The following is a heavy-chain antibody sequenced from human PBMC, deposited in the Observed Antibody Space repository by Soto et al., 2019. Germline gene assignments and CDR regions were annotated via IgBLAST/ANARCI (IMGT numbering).Heavy chain of an antibody. CDR3: ARALLKRYCISTSCTHYYYYGMDV. D-gene: IGHD2-2*01. CDR1: GYTFTSYD. CDR2: MNPNSGNT. V-gene: IGHV1-8*01. Sequence: ASVKVSCKASGYTFTSYDINWVRQATGQGLERMGWMNPNSGNTGYAQKFQGRVTMTRNTSISTAYMELSSLRSEDTAVYYCARALLKRYCISTSCTHYYYYGMDVWGQGTTVTVSS. J-gene: IGHJ6*02.